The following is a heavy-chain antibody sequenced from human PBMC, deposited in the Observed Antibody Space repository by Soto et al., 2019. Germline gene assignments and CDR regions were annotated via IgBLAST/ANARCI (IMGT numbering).Heavy chain of an antibody. CDR3: ARDPETYYDILTGYYRWGWFDP. CDR2: IYYSGST. J-gene: IGHJ5*02. V-gene: IGHV4-31*03. D-gene: IGHD3-9*01. Sequence: SETLSLTCTVSGGSISSGGYYWSWIRQHPWKGLEWIGYIYYSGSTYYNPSLKSRVTISVDTSKNQFSLKLSSVTAADTAVYYCARDPETYYDILTGYYRWGWFDPWGQGTLVTVSS. CDR1: GGSISSGGYY.